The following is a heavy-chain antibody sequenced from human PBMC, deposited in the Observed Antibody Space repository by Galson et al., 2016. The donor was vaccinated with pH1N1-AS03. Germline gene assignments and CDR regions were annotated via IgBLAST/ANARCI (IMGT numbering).Heavy chain of an antibody. D-gene: IGHD3-3*01. Sequence: SLRLSCAASGFTFTSYEMNWVRQAPGKGLEWVSYISTRGSTIYYTESVKGRFTVSRDNAKNSLYLQMNSLTAEDTAVYYCAREGVTIFGVVISEDAFDIWGHGT. V-gene: IGHV3-48*03. CDR3: AREGVTIFGVVISEDAFDI. CDR2: ISTRGSTI. J-gene: IGHJ3*02. CDR1: GFTFTSYE.